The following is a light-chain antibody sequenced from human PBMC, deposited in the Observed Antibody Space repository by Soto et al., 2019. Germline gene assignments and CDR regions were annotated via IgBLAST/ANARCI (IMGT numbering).Light chain of an antibody. CDR2: AAS. Sequence: EIVLTQSPGTLSLSPGERASLSCSASHSVSSNYLAWYQQKPGQAPKLLIYAASRRATGIPARFSGSGSGTDFTLTISSLEPEDFAVYYCQQRGNWPPITFGQGTRLEIK. CDR1: HSVSSNY. CDR3: QQRGNWPPIT. V-gene: IGKV3D-20*02. J-gene: IGKJ5*01.